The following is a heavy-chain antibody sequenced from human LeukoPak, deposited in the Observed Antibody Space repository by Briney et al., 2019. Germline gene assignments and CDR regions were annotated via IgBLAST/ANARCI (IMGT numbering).Heavy chain of an antibody. CDR2: VHLDGRT. V-gene: IGHV4-4*02. J-gene: IGHJ4*02. D-gene: IGHD3-3*01. CDR1: GGSVYSTNW. Sequence: SGTLSLTCAVSGGSVYSTNWLTWFRQPPGKGLEWIGEVHLDGRTNYNPSLTGRLTMSVDLYENHISLKLTSVTAADTAVHYCAREGDFYRPLDYSGQGTLVTVSS. CDR3: AREGDFYRPLDY.